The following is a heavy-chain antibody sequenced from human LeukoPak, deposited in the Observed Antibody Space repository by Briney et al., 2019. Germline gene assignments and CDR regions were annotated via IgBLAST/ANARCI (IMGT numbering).Heavy chain of an antibody. D-gene: IGHD6-19*01. CDR1: GFTFSSYW. Sequence: GGSLRLSCAASGFTFSSYWMHWVRQAPGKGLVWVSRINSDGSSSTYADSVKGRFTISRDNARNTLYLQMNSLRAEDTAVYYCAKSIAVAVYAFDIWGQGTMVTVSS. J-gene: IGHJ3*02. V-gene: IGHV3-74*03. CDR2: INSDGSSS. CDR3: AKSIAVAVYAFDI.